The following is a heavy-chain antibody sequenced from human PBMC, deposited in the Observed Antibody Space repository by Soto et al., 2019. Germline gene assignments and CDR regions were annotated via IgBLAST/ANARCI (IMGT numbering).Heavy chain of an antibody. J-gene: IGHJ6*02. CDR1: GYSFTSYW. CDR2: IDPSDSYT. CDR3: ARLQGIQLWAPYYYYGMDV. Sequence: PRYSLKLSCKGSGYSFTSYWISWVRQMPGKGLEWMGRIDPSDSYTNYSPSFQGHVTISADKSISTAYLQWSSLKASDTAMYYCARLQGIQLWAPYYYYGMDVWGQGTTVTVSS. D-gene: IGHD5-18*01. V-gene: IGHV5-10-1*01.